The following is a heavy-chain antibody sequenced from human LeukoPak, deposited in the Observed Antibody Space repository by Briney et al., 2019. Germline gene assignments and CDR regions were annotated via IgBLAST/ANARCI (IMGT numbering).Heavy chain of an antibody. CDR1: GYTFTGYY. D-gene: IGHD2-15*01. V-gene: IGHV1-2*06. J-gene: IGHJ4*02. CDR2: INPNSGGA. Sequence: ASVKVSCKASGYTFTGYYMHWVRQAPGQGLEWMGRINPNSGGANYAQKFQGRVTMTRDTSISTAYMELSRLRSDDTAVYYCAIEVVAAMGEFDYWGQGTLVTVSS. CDR3: AIEVVAAMGEFDY.